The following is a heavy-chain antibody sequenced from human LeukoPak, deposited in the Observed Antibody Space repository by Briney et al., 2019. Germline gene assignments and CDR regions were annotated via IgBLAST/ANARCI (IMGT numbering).Heavy chain of an antibody. V-gene: IGHV3-48*01. CDR1: GFSFSAYS. CDR2: ITRSSSPI. J-gene: IGHJ4*02. CDR3: TSDPNALDF. Sequence: GGSLRLSCAASGFSFSAYSMNWVRQAPGKGLEWVSYITRSSSPIYYADSVRGRFTISGDNAKNSLYLQMNSLRAEDTAVYYCTSDPNALDFWGQGTLVTVSS.